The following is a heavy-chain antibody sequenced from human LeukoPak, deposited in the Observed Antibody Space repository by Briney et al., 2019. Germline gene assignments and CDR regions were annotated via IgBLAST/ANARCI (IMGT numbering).Heavy chain of an antibody. CDR2: IYHSGST. V-gene: IGHV4-38-2*01. D-gene: IGHD1-26*01. CDR3: ARLSPVGAT. CDR1: GYSISGGYY. J-gene: IGHJ4*02. Sequence: SETLSLTCAVSGYSISGGYYWGWIRQPPGKGLEWIGSIYHSGSTYYNPSLKSRVTISVDTSKNQFSLKLSSVTAADTAVYYCARLSPVGATWGQGTLVTVSS.